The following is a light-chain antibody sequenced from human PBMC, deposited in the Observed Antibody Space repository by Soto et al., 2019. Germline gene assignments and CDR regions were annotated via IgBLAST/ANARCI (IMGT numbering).Light chain of an antibody. Sequence: TVLTQSPGTLSVSPGERASLSCRASQSVSINLAWYQQKPGQAPRLLIYGASTRAAGIPDRFSGGGSGTDFTLTISRLEPEDFAVYYCQQFGYSLWTFGQGTKVDIK. CDR1: QSVSIN. CDR3: QQFGYSLWT. J-gene: IGKJ1*01. V-gene: IGKV3-20*01. CDR2: GAS.